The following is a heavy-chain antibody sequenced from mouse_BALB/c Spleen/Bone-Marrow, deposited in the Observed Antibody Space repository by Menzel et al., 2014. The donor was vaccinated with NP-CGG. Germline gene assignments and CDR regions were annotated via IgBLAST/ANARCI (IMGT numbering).Heavy chain of an antibody. V-gene: IGHV5-9-3*01. D-gene: IGHD2-4*01. CDR2: ISSSGSYT. CDR1: GFTFSTYA. Sequence: EVQVVESGGGLAKPGGSLQLSCAASGFTFSTYAMSWVRQTPEKRLEWVATISSSGSYTYYPDSVKGRFTISRDNAKNTLYLQMSSLRSEDTAMFYCSRLRMITTYSDVWGAGTTVTVSS. J-gene: IGHJ1*01. CDR3: SRLRMITTYSDV.